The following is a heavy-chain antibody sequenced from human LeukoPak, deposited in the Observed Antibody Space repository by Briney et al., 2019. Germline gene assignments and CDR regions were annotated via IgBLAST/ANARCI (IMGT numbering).Heavy chain of an antibody. Sequence: GGSLRLSCAASGFTVSSNYMSWVRQAPGKGLEWVSIIYRVGSAFYADSVEGRFTISRDNSKNTLYLQMNSLRVEDTAIYYCARDGGNNSWYGMDVWGQGTTVTVSS. V-gene: IGHV3-66*01. CDR1: GFTVSSNY. CDR3: ARDGGNNSWYGMDV. D-gene: IGHD4-23*01. J-gene: IGHJ6*02. CDR2: IYRVGSA.